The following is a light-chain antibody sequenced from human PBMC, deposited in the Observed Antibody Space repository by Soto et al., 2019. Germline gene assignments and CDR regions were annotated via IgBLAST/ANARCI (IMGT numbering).Light chain of an antibody. V-gene: IGKV4-1*01. Sequence: DIVMTQSPDCPAVSLGERATINCKSSQNILYSSNNKNYLAWYQQKSGQPPKLLIYWASTRESGVPDRFSGSGSGTDFTLTISSLQAEDVAVYYCQQYYISPLTFGGGTKVDIK. CDR1: QNILYSSNNKNY. CDR2: WAS. J-gene: IGKJ4*01. CDR3: QQYYISPLT.